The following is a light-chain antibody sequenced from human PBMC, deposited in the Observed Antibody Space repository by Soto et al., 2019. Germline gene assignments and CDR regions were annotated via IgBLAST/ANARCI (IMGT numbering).Light chain of an antibody. CDR1: QGIGSY. Sequence: VIWVTQSPSLLSASTGDRVTISCRMSQGIGSYLAWYQQIPGKAPALLIYAASTLQRGVPSRFSGSGSGTDFTLTISRLQSEDFATYYCQQYYTFPPTFGQGTKLEIK. J-gene: IGKJ2*01. CDR2: AAS. V-gene: IGKV1D-8*01. CDR3: QQYYTFPPT.